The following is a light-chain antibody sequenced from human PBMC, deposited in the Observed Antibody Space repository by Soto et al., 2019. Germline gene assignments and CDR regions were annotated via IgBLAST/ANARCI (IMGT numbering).Light chain of an antibody. CDR2: AAP. V-gene: IGKV1-39*01. CDR3: QQSYSTTWT. Sequence: DIKMTQSPSSLSASVGDRVTIIRRASQSISSYLNWYQQKPGKAPKLLTYAAPSLQSGVPSRFSGSGSETDFTLTISSLQPEDFATYSCQQSYSTTWTFGQGTKV. CDR1: QSISSY. J-gene: IGKJ1*01.